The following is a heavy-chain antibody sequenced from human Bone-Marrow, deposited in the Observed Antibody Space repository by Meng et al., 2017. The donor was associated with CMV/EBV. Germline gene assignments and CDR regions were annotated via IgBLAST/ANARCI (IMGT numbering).Heavy chain of an antibody. V-gene: IGHV5-51*01. CDR2: IYPGDSDT. CDR1: GDSFINYW. J-gene: IGHJ5*02. D-gene: IGHD6-19*01. Sequence: GGSLRLSCKGSGDSFINYWIGWVRQMAGKGLEWMGIIYPGDSDTRYSPSFQGQVTISADKSISTAYLQWSSLKASDTAMYYCARHHDSSGWSWFDPWGKGTLVTVSS. CDR3: ARHHDSSGWSWFDP.